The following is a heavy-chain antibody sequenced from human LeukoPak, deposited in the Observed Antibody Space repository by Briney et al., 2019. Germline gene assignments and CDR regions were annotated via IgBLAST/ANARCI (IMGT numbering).Heavy chain of an antibody. CDR2: IGTAGDT. Sequence: GGSLRLSCAASGFTFSSYDMHWVRQATGKGLEWVPAIGTAGDTYYPGSVKGRFTISRENAKNSLYLQMNSLRAGDTAVYYCARGRIAARYYYYYGMDVWGQGTTVTVSS. CDR1: GFTFSSYD. CDR3: ARGRIAARYYYYYGMDV. V-gene: IGHV3-13*01. D-gene: IGHD6-6*01. J-gene: IGHJ6*02.